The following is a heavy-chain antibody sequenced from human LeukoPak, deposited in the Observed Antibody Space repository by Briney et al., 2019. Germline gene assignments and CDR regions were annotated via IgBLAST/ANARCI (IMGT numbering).Heavy chain of an antibody. Sequence: SETLSLTCAVYGGSFSGYYWSWIRQPPGKGLEWIGEINHSGSTNYNPSLKSRVTISVDTSKNQFSLKLSSVTAADTAVYYCARGPPASLLRYFDWLYFDYWGQGTLVTVSS. V-gene: IGHV4-34*01. D-gene: IGHD3-9*01. CDR1: GGSFSGYY. CDR2: INHSGST. J-gene: IGHJ4*02. CDR3: ARGPPASLLRYFDWLYFDY.